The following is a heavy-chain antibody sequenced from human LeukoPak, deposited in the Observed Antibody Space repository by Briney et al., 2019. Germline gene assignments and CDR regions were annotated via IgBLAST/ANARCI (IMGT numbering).Heavy chain of an antibody. D-gene: IGHD3-3*01. Sequence: PGGSLRLSCAASGFTFSSFWMSWVRQAPGKGLEWVANIKKDGSQKYYVDSVEGRFTISRDSAKNSLYLQMDNLRVDDTAVYYCTRVFGGYDVSDYWGQGTLVTVSS. CDR1: GFTFSSFW. V-gene: IGHV3-7*03. CDR2: IKKDGSQK. J-gene: IGHJ4*02. CDR3: TRVFGGYDVSDY.